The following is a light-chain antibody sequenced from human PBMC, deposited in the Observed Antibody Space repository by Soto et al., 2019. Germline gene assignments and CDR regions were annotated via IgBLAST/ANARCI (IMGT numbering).Light chain of an antibody. Sequence: DIQMTQSPSSLSASIGDRVTITCRARQAINNYLAWYQLKPGQAPKLLIYGASTLQSGVPSRFSGSGSGADFTLTISSLQPEDGATYYCQRYNGAPLTFGGGTKVEIK. CDR3: QRYNGAPLT. J-gene: IGKJ4*01. V-gene: IGKV1-27*01. CDR1: QAINNY. CDR2: GAS.